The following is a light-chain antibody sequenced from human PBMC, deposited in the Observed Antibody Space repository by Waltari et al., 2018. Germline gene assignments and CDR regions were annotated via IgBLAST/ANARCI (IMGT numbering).Light chain of an antibody. CDR1: SSDVGFYNY. J-gene: IGLJ3*02. CDR2: DVS. CDR3: NSYAGSSSWV. V-gene: IGLV2-14*01. Sequence: QSALTQPASVSGSPGQSITISCTGTSSDVGFYNYVSWYQQQPGKAPKLMIYDVSERPSGVSNRFSGSKSGNTASLTISGLQAEDEADYYCNSYAGSSSWVFGGGTKLTVL.